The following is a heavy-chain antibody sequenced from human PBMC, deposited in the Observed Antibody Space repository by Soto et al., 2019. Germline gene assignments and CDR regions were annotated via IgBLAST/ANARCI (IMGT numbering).Heavy chain of an antibody. V-gene: IGHV3-23*01. CDR2: FIGSGIST. Sequence: PGGSLRLSCAAAGFTFSSYGMRWVRQAPGNGLEGVSAFIGSGISTYYADTVKGLFIISRDNSRHTLYLQMISLRAEDTDVYYCAKPLTVGGDRHIFFYWFDSWGQGTLVTVSS. D-gene: IGHD3-9*01. CDR1: GFTFSSYG. CDR3: AKPLTVGGDRHIFFYWFDS. J-gene: IGHJ5*01.